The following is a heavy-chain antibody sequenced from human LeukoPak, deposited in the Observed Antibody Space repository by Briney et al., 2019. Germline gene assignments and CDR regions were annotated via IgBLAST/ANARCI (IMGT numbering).Heavy chain of an antibody. CDR3: AKGPTGMDV. CDR2: ISYDGSNK. CDR1: GFTFSSYG. J-gene: IGHJ6*02. V-gene: IGHV3-30*18. Sequence: TGGSLRLSCAASGFTFSSYGMHWVRQAPGKGLEWVAVISYDGSNKYYADSVKGRFTISRDNSKNTLYLQVNSLRAEDTAVYYCAKGPTGMDVWGQGTTVTVSS.